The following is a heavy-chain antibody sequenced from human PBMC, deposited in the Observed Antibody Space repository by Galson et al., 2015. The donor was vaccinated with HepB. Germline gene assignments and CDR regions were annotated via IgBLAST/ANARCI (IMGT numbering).Heavy chain of an antibody. V-gene: IGHV1-69*13. J-gene: IGHJ2*01. CDR3: ATTPARHYYDSSGYYPTPLDWYFDL. CDR2: IIPIFGIA. Sequence: SVKVSCKASGGTFSSYAISWVRQAPGQGLEWMGGIIPIFGIANYAQKFQGRVTITADESTSTAYMELSSLRSEDTAVYYCATTPARHYYDSSGYYPTPLDWYFDLWGRGTLVTVSS. D-gene: IGHD3-22*01. CDR1: GGTFSSYA.